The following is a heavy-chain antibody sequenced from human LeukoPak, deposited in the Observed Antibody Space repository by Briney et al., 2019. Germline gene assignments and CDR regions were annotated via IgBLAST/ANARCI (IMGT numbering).Heavy chain of an antibody. D-gene: IGHD6-13*01. CDR2: ISWNSGSI. Sequence: GGSLRLSCAASGFTFDDYAMHWVRQAPGKGLEWVSGISWNSGSIGYADSVKGRFTISRDNAKNSLYLQMNSLRAEDMALYYCAKAHSSSWYIDAFDIWGQGTMVTVSS. J-gene: IGHJ3*02. CDR3: AKAHSSSWYIDAFDI. V-gene: IGHV3-9*03. CDR1: GFTFDDYA.